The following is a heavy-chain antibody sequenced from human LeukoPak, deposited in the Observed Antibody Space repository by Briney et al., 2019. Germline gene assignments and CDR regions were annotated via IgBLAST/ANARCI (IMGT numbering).Heavy chain of an antibody. CDR2: INHSGST. V-gene: IGHV4-34*01. CDR1: GGSFSGYY. CDR3: ARAPSGSYYKFDY. J-gene: IGHJ4*02. Sequence: SETLSLTCAVYGGSFSGYYWSWIRQPPGKGLEWIGEINHSGSTNYNPSLKSRVTISVDTSKNQFFLKLSSVTAADTAVYYCARAPSGSYYKFDYWGQGTLVTVSS. D-gene: IGHD1-26*01.